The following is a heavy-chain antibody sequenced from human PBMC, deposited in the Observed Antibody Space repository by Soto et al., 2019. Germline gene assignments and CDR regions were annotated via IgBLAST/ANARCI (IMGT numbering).Heavy chain of an antibody. CDR3: AKDESSVWSVAKGISYAYYGMDV. D-gene: IGHD3-3*01. CDR2: ISWNSETT. J-gene: IGHJ6*02. V-gene: IGHV3-9*01. CDR1: GFTFDDHA. Sequence: EVQLVESGGGMVQPGRSLRLSCVASGFTFDDHAMHWVRRGPGRGLEWVSGISWNSETTGYAVSVRGRFTISRDNAKNSLYLQMNTLRVEDTAFYYCAKDESSVWSVAKGISYAYYGMDVWGQGTTVIVS.